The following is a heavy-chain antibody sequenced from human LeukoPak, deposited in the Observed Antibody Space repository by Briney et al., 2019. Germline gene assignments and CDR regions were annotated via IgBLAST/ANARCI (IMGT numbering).Heavy chain of an antibody. Sequence: SVKVSCKASGGTFSSYAISWVRQAPGQGLEWMGGIIPIFGTANYAQKFQGRVTITADESTGTAYMELSSLRSEDTAVYYCARDLGDSSGYYYWGQGTLVTVSS. J-gene: IGHJ4*02. CDR2: IIPIFGTA. V-gene: IGHV1-69*13. D-gene: IGHD3-22*01. CDR1: GGTFSSYA. CDR3: ARDLGDSSGYYY.